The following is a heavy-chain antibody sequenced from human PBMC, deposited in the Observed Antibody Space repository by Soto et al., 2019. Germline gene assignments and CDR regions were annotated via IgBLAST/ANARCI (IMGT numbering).Heavy chain of an antibody. CDR2: IKSKVDGETI. J-gene: IGHJ4*02. CDR1: GFTFSNAW. CDR3: AADLPDWGAYAFDY. D-gene: IGHD3-16*01. V-gene: IGHV3-15*01. Sequence: GGSLRLSCAASGFTFSNAWMSWVRQAPGKGLEWVGRIKSKVDGETIDYAAPVKGRFTISRDDSRNTVYLQMNSLSTEDTAMYYCAADLPDWGAYAFDYWGQGALVTVSS.